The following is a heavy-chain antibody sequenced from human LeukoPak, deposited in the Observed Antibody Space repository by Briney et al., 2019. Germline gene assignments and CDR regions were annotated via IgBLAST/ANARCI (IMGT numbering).Heavy chain of an antibody. V-gene: IGHV3-9*01. J-gene: IGHJ3*01. CDR3: AKDRGGGSQLGDAFDV. CDR2: ISYSSATI. Sequence: GGSLRLSCAASGFTFDDYAMHWVRQAPGKGLEWVSGISYSSATIVYVDSVKGRFIISRDNAKNSLYLQMNSLRAEDTALYFCAKDRGGGSQLGDAFDVWGQGTMVSVSS. CDR1: GFTFDDYA. D-gene: IGHD2-15*01.